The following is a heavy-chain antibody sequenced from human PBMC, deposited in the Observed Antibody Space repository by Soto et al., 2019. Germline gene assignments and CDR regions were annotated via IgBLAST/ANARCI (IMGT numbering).Heavy chain of an antibody. CDR1: SGSISSGGYY. CDR3: ARVLETYGDYVEY. J-gene: IGHJ4*02. CDR2: IYYSGST. D-gene: IGHD4-17*01. V-gene: IGHV4-31*03. Sequence: PSDTLSLTCNVSSGSISSGGYYWILIRHHPGKGLEWIGYIYYSGSTYYNPSLKSRVTISVDTSKNQFSLKLSSVTAADTAVYYCARVLETYGDYVEYWGQGTLVTVSS.